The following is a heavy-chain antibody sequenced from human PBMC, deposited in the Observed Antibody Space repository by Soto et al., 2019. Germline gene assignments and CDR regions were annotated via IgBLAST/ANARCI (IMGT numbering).Heavy chain of an antibody. CDR2: IKFDVSVT. V-gene: IGHV3-74*01. CDR3: ARGLRNYYGVDV. D-gene: IGHD4-17*01. Sequence: EVQLVASGGGLVQPGGSLRLSCVASGFTFSDYWMHWVRQAPGKGLVWASRIKFDVSVTSHADSVKGRFTISRDNARNTVHLQMDSLRAEDTGVYYCARGLRNYYGVDVWGQGTTVTVSS. CDR1: GFTFSDYW. J-gene: IGHJ6*02.